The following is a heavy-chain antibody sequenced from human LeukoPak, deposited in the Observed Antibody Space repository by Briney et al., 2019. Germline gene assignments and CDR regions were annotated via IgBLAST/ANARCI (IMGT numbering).Heavy chain of an antibody. CDR2: IIPILGIA. V-gene: IGHV1-69*04. D-gene: IGHD1-26*01. CDR1: GGTFSSYA. J-gene: IGHJ3*02. CDR3: ARDMYSGSYYDAFDI. Sequence: ASVKVSCKASGGTFSSYAISWVRQAPGQGLEWMGRIIPILGIANYAQKFQGRVTITADKSTSTAYMELSSLRSEDTAVYYCARDMYSGSYYDAFDIWGQGTMVTVSS.